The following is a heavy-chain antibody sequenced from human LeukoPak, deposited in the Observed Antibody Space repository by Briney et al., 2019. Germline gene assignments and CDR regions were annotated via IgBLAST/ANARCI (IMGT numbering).Heavy chain of an antibody. V-gene: IGHV3-66*02. D-gene: IGHD3-22*01. J-gene: IGHJ4*02. CDR1: GFTVSSNY. CDR3: ARGGGYYDSSGYSWDY. CDR2: IYSGGST. Sequence: GGSLRLSCAASGFTVSSNYMSWVRQAPGKGLEWVSAIYSGGSTYYADSVKGRFTISRDNSKNTLYLQMNSLRAEDTAVYYCARGGGYYDSSGYSWDYWGQGTLVTVSS.